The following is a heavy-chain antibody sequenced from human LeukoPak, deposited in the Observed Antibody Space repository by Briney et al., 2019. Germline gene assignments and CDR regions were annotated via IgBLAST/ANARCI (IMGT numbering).Heavy chain of an antibody. Sequence: SETLSLTCTVSGGSISSYYWSWIRQPPGKGLEWIGYIYYRGSTNYNPSLKSRVTISVDTSKNQFSLKLSSVTAADTAVYYCARGVYGSGPGDWFDPWGQGTLVTVSS. CDR2: IYYRGST. V-gene: IGHV4-59*08. CDR3: ARGVYGSGPGDWFDP. D-gene: IGHD3-10*01. CDR1: GGSISSYY. J-gene: IGHJ5*02.